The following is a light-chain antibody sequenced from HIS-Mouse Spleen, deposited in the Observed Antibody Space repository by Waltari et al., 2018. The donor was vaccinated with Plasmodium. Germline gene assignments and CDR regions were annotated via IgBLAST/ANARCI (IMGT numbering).Light chain of an antibody. CDR2: EGS. J-gene: IGLJ2*01. CDR1: SSDVGSYNL. CDR3: SSYAGSNNLV. V-gene: IGLV2-14*02. Sequence: QSALTRPASVSGSPGQSITISCTGTSSDVGSYNLVSWYQQHPGKAPKLMIYEGSKRPSGVPDRFSGSKSGNTASLTVSGLQAEEEADYYCSSYAGSNNLVFGGGTKLTVL.